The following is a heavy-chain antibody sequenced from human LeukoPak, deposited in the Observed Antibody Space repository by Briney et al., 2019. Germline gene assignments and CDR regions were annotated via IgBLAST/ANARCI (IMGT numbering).Heavy chain of an antibody. CDR1: GFTFTTYG. Sequence: AGGSLRLSCAASGFTFTTYGMHWLRQAPGKGLEWVAFIRFDGSNKYYADSVKGRFTISRDNSKNTVYLQMNSLRAEDTAVYYCTKDDYGDSVRGQGTLVTVSS. CDR2: IRFDGSNK. D-gene: IGHD4-17*01. V-gene: IGHV3-30*02. CDR3: TKDDYGDSV. J-gene: IGHJ4*02.